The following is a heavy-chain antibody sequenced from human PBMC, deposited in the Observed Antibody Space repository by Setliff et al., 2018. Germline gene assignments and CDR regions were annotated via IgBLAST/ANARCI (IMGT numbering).Heavy chain of an antibody. J-gene: IGHJ4*02. CDR1: GYIFTNYH. CDR2: INPYSDDT. D-gene: IGHD3-10*01. V-gene: IGHV1-2*02. CDR3: ARRQGLNYYYGSGSLGY. Sequence: ASVKVSCKASGYIFTNYHIHWVRQAPGQGLEWMGWINPYSDDTHYAQNFQGRITMTRNTPISTAYMELSSLRSEDTAVYYCARRQGLNYYYGSGSLGYWGQGTLVTVSS.